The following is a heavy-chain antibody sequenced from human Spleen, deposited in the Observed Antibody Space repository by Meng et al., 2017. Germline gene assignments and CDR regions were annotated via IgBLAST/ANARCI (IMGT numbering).Heavy chain of an antibody. V-gene: IGHV3-74*01. Sequence: EGQQVDCGGGLVQGGGSLRLSCAASGFTFNSYWIHWVRQAPGKGLVWVSRINPDGRSTSYADSVKGRFTISRDNAKNTLYLQMNSLTAEDTAVYYCVRATTMAFDYWGQGTLVTVSS. J-gene: IGHJ4*02. CDR3: VRATTMAFDY. CDR2: INPDGRST. CDR1: GFTFNSYW. D-gene: IGHD5-18*01.